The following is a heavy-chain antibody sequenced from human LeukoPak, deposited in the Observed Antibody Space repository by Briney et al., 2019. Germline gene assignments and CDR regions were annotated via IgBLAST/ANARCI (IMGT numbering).Heavy chain of an antibody. V-gene: IGHV1-69*04. Sequence: ASVKVSCKASGGTFSSYAISWVRQAPGQGLEWMGRIIPILGIANYAQKFQGRVTITADKSTSTAYMELSSLRSEDTAVYYCARDTSLTTVVRGFDYWGQGTLGTVSS. CDR1: GGTFSSYA. CDR2: IIPILGIA. J-gene: IGHJ4*02. CDR3: ARDTSLTTVVRGFDY. D-gene: IGHD4-23*01.